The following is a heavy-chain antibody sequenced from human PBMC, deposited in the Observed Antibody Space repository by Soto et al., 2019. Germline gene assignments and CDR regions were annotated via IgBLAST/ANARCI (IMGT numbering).Heavy chain of an antibody. Sequence: GGSLRLSCVVSGFPLSNYWMTWFRQAPQKGLEWVAHIKPDGNEKYYVDPVKGRFTVSRDNARDSLFLEMNNLRVEDTAVYYCATSSGSSFWGQGTLVTVSS. CDR3: ATSSGSSF. J-gene: IGHJ4*02. CDR1: GFPLSNYW. D-gene: IGHD3-22*01. V-gene: IGHV3-7*01. CDR2: IKPDGNEK.